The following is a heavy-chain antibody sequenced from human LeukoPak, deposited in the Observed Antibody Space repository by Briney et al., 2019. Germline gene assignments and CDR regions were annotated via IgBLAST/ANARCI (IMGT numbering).Heavy chain of an antibody. V-gene: IGHV4-59*01. Sequence: PSETLSLTCTVSGGSISSYYWSWIRQPPGKGLEWIGYIYYSGSTNYNPSLKSRVTISVDTSKNQFSLKLSSVTAADTAVYYCARVSQDYDFWSGANWFDPWGQGTLVTVSS. CDR3: ARVSQDYDFWSGANWFDP. J-gene: IGHJ5*02. CDR2: IYYSGST. D-gene: IGHD3-3*01. CDR1: GGSISSYY.